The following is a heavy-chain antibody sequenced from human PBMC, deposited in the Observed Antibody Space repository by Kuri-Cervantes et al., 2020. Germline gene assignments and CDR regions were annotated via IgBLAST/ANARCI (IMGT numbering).Heavy chain of an antibody. D-gene: IGHD3-22*01. V-gene: IGHV1-18*04. Sequence: ASVKVSCKASGYTFTGYCMHWVRQAPGQGLEWMGWISAYNGNTNYAQKLQGRVTMTTDTSTSTAYMELRSLRSDDTAVYYCARDEPSGYYKTHTGGMDVWGQGTTVTVSS. CDR3: ARDEPSGYYKTHTGGMDV. J-gene: IGHJ6*02. CDR2: ISAYNGNT. CDR1: GYTFTGYC.